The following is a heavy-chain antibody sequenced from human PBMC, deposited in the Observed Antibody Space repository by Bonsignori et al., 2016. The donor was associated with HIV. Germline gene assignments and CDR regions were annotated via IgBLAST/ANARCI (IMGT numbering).Heavy chain of an antibody. J-gene: IGHJ4*01. Sequence: WVRQAPGQGLEWMGWINTETDVTKYAPRFEDRVTMTADTSTSTAHLELKSLRSDDTAVYYCTREVSYCPRGVCRGDYWGQGTLVTVSS. D-gene: IGHD2-8*01. CDR3: TREVSYCPRGVCRGDY. CDR2: INTETDVT. V-gene: IGHV1-18*01.